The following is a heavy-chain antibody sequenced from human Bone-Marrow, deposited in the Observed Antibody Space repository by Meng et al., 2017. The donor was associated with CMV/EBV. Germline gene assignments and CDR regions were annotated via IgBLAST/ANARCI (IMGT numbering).Heavy chain of an antibody. J-gene: IGHJ5*02. Sequence: GESLKISCAASGFTFSSYGMHWVRQAPGKGLEWVAVIWYDGSNKYYADSVKGRFTISRDNSKNTLYLQMNSLRAEDTAVYYCAKGLEWFDLWGQGTLVTVSS. CDR1: GFTFSSYG. CDR3: AKGLEWFDL. V-gene: IGHV3-33*06. CDR2: IWYDGSNK. D-gene: IGHD3-16*01.